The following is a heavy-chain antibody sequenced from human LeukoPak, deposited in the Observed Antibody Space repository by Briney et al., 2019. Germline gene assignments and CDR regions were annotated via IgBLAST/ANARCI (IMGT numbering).Heavy chain of an antibody. V-gene: IGHV3-33*01. CDR3: ARAQSDGGYDH. CDR1: GFTFSSYG. J-gene: IGHJ4*02. D-gene: IGHD3-10*01. Sequence: GGSLRLSCAASGFTFSSYGMHWVRQAPGKGPEWVALIWYDGSKKYYADSVKGRFTISRDNSKNTLYLEMNSLRAEDRAVYYCARAQSDGGYDHWGQGNLVTVSS. CDR2: IWYDGSKK.